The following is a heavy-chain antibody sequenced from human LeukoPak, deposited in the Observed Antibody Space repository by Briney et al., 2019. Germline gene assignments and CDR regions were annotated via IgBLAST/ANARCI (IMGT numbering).Heavy chain of an antibody. CDR2: INTNTGNP. CDR1: GYTFVTYA. CDR3: AREGSDYGYYYGMDV. D-gene: IGHD4-17*01. J-gene: IGHJ6*02. V-gene: IGHV7-4-1*02. Sequence: GASVKVCCKASGYTFVTYAMNCLRQAPGQGLEWMGWINTNTGNPTYAQGFTGRFVFSLDTSVSTAYLQISSLKAEDTAVYYCAREGSDYGYYYGMDVWGQGTTVTVSS.